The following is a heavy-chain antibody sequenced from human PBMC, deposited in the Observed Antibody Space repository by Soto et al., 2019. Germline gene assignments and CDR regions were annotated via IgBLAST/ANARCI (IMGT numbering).Heavy chain of an antibody. V-gene: IGHV4-30-4*01. CDR2: IYYSGST. CDR3: ARVGGFGATTIDY. D-gene: IGHD3-10*01. J-gene: IGHJ4*02. Sequence: QVQLQESGPGLVKPSQTLSLTCTVSGGSISSGDYYWSWIRQPPGKGLEWIGYIYYSGSTYYNPSLRSRVTISVGTSKNQFSLKLSSVTAADTAGYYCARVGGFGATTIDYWGQGTLVTVSS. CDR1: GGSISSGDYY.